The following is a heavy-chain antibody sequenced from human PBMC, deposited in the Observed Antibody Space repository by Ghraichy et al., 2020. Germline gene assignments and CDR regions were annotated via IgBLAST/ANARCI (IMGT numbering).Heavy chain of an antibody. D-gene: IGHD1-20*01. CDR2: ISGSGGST. Sequence: GGSLRLSCAASGFTFSSYAMSWVRQAPGKGLEWVSAISGSGGSTYYADSVKGRFTISRDNSKNTLYLQMNSLRAEDTAVYYCAKEGWYNWNYDYYGMDVWGQGTTVTVSS. V-gene: IGHV3-23*01. J-gene: IGHJ6*02. CDR3: AKEGWYNWNYDYYGMDV. CDR1: GFTFSSYA.